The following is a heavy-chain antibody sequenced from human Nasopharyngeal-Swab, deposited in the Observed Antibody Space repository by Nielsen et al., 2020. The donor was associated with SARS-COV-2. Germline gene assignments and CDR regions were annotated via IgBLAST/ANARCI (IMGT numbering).Heavy chain of an antibody. J-gene: IGHJ4*02. D-gene: IGHD3-22*01. Sequence: WIRQPPGKGLEWIGEINHSGSTNYNPSLKSRVTISVDTSKNQFSLKLSSVTAADTAVYYCARGQGPRHDYDSRGYYYDVLGRGYYFDYWGQGTLVTVSS. V-gene: IGHV4-34*01. CDR2: INHSGST. CDR3: ARGQGPRHDYDSRGYYYDVLGRGYYFDY.